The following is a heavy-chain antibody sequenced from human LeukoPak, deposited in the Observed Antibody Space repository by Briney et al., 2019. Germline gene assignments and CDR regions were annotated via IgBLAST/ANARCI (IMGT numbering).Heavy chain of an antibody. CDR3: ARVPGYCSSTSCSDWYFDL. CDR2: IIPILGIA. D-gene: IGHD2-2*01. V-gene: IGHV1-69*02. CDR1: GGTFSSYT. J-gene: IGHJ2*01. Sequence: SVKVSCKASGGTFSSYTISWVRQAPGQGLEWMGRIIPILGIANYAQKFQGRVTITADKSTSTAYMELSSLRSEDTAVYYCARVPGYCSSTSCSDWYFDLCGRGTLVTVSS.